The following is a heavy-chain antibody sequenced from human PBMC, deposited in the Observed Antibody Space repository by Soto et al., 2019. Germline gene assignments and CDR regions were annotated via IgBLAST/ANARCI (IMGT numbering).Heavy chain of an antibody. CDR3: AGSIFYYGMDV. V-gene: IGHV5-51*01. J-gene: IGHJ6*02. Sequence: PGESLKISCKGSGYTVTNYWIGWVRQMPGKGLEWMGIIYPGDSDTKYNPSCQGQVTISAYNSITTTYLRWTSLKATDTAIYYCAGSIFYYGMDVWGQGTTVTVSS. CDR1: GYTVTNYW. D-gene: IGHD6-6*01. CDR2: IYPGDSDT.